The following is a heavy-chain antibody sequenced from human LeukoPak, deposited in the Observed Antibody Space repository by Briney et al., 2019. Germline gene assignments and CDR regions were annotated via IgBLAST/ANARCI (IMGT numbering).Heavy chain of an antibody. CDR1: GGSISSYY. Sequence: SETLSLTCTVSGGSISSYYWSWIRQPPGKGLEWIGYIYYSGSTNYNPSLKSRVTISVDTSKNQFSLKLSSVTAADTAVYYCARDQETYYYDTDTHSCGYWGQGTLVTVSS. CDR3: ARDQETYYYDTDTHSCGY. CDR2: IYYSGST. D-gene: IGHD3-22*01. J-gene: IGHJ4*02. V-gene: IGHV4-59*12.